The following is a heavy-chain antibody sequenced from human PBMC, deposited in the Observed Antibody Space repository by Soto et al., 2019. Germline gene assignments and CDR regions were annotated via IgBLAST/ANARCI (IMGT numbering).Heavy chain of an antibody. V-gene: IGHV3-74*01. Sequence: PGGPLRLSCAASGFTFSSYWMHWVRQAPGKGLVWVSRINSDGSSTSYADSVKGRFTISRDNAKNTLYLQMNSLRAEDTAVYYWARGGYYGPHFDYWGQGTLVTVSS. CDR1: GFTFSSYW. CDR3: ARGGYYGPHFDY. J-gene: IGHJ4*02. D-gene: IGHD3-10*01. CDR2: INSDGSST.